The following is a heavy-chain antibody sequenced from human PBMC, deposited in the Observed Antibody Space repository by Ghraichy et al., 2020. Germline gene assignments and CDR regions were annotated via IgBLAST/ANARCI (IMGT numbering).Heavy chain of an antibody. D-gene: IGHD3-3*01. Sequence: GGSLRLSCAASGFTFSSYEMNWVRQAPGKGLEWVSYISSSGSTIYYADSVKGRFTISRDNAKNSLYLQMNSLRAEDTAVYYCVRVWSGADMDVWGQGTTVTVSS. CDR1: GFTFSSYE. CDR2: ISSSGSTI. CDR3: VRVWSGADMDV. J-gene: IGHJ6*02. V-gene: IGHV3-48*03.